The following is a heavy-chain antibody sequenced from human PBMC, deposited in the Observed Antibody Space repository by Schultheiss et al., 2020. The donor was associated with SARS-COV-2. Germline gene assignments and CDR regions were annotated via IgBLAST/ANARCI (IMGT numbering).Heavy chain of an antibody. Sequence: SQTLSLTCTVSGGSISSSSYYWGWIRQPPGKGLEWIGYIYYSGSTYYNPSLKSRVTISVDKSKNQFSLKLSSVTAADTAVYYCARGARYYGMDVWGQGTTVTVSS. J-gene: IGHJ6*02. CDR3: ARGARYYGMDV. V-gene: IGHV4-39*07. CDR1: GGSISSSSYY. CDR2: IYYSGST. D-gene: IGHD5-12*01.